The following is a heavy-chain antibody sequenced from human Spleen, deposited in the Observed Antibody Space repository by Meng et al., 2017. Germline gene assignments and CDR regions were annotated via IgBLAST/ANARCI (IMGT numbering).Heavy chain of an antibody. D-gene: IGHD3-9*01. CDR1: GYSFTNYW. J-gene: IGHJ3*02. CDR2: VYPGESDT. Sequence: GESLKISCKGSGYSFTNYWIGWVRQMPGKGLEWMGVVYPGESDTRYSPSFQGQVTMSVDKSITTAYLQWSSLKASDTAMYYCATERTPYYDILTGSDAFGMWGQGTMVTVSS. V-gene: IGHV5-51*01. CDR3: ATERTPYYDILTGSDAFGM.